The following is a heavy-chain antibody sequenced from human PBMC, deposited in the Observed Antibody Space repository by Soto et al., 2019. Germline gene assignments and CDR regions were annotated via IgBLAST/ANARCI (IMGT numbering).Heavy chain of an antibody. CDR3: ARDHQKQHQRADPSFDY. CDR2: ISRSGSTI. Sequence: PGGSLRLSCAASGFTFSSYEMNWVRQAPGKGPEWVSYISRSGSTIYYADSVKGRFTISRDNAKNSLYLQMNSLRAEDTAVYYFARDHQKQHQRADPSFDYWDQETLVTVSS. J-gene: IGHJ4*01. V-gene: IGHV3-48*03. D-gene: IGHD2-2*01. CDR1: GFTFSSYE.